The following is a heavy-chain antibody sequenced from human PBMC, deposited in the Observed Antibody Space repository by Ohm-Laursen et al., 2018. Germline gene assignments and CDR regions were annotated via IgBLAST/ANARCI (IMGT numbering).Heavy chain of an antibody. CDR3: ASEAKPDAFDI. CDR1: GFTFGDYA. CDR2: INSDGSST. J-gene: IGHJ3*02. V-gene: IGHV3-74*01. Sequence: SLRLSCAASGFTFGDYAMHWVRQAPGKGLVWVSRINSDGSSTSYADSVKGRFTISRDNAKNTLYLQMNSLRAEDTAVYYCASEAKPDAFDIWGQGTLVTVSS.